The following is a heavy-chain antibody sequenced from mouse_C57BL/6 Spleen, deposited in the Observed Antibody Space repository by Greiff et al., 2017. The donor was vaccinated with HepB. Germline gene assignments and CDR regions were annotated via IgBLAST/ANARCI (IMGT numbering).Heavy chain of an antibody. V-gene: IGHV1-69*01. CDR2: IDPSDSYT. J-gene: IGHJ4*01. D-gene: IGHD1-1*01. CDR1: GYTFTSYW. CDR3: ARPTVVDYYAMDY. Sequence: QVQLQQSGAELVMPGASVKLSGKASGYTFTSYWMHWVKQRPGQGLEWIGEIDPSDSYTNYNQKFKGKSTLTVDKSSSTAYMQLSSLTSEDSAVYYCARPTVVDYYAMDYWGQVPSVTVSS.